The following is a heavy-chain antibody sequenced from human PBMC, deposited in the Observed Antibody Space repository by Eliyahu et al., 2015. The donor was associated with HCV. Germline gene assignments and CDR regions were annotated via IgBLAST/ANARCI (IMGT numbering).Heavy chain of an antibody. V-gene: IGHV1-69*01. D-gene: IGHD5/OR15-5a*01. J-gene: IGHJ1*01. CDR2: ILPVFGSS. CDR3: ATVRASVTHRAEYFQH. Sequence: WVRQAPGQGLEWMGRILPVFGSSNYAQKFQGRVSITADESTATAYLELNSLTSDDTAIFYCATVRASVTHRAEYFQHWGQGTLVTVS.